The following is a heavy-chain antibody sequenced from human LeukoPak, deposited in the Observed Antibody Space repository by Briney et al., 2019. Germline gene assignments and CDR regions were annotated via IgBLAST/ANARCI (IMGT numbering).Heavy chain of an antibody. J-gene: IGHJ4*02. Sequence: GASVKVSCKASGYTFTSFYITWVRQAPGQGLEWLGWISAYSGSANYAQRFQGRVTMTIDRPTNTAYMDLRSLTDDDTAVYWCTRGYGGWPTYIDYWGQGSLVIVSS. D-gene: IGHD5-12*01. CDR3: TRGYGGWPTYIDY. V-gene: IGHV1-18*01. CDR2: ISAYSGSA. CDR1: GYTFTSFY.